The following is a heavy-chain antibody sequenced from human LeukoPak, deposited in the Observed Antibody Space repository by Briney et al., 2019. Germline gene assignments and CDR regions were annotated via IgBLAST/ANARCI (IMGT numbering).Heavy chain of an antibody. CDR3: ARGCRDGYSNYWYFDL. V-gene: IGHV4-61*02. CDR1: GGSISSGSYY. D-gene: IGHD5-24*01. Sequence: PSETLSLTCTVSGGSISSGSYYWSWIRQPAGKGLEWIGRIPTSGSTNYNPSLKSRVTISVDTSNNQFSLKLSSVTAADTAVYYCARGCRDGYSNYWYFDLWGRGTLVTVSS. CDR2: IPTSGST. J-gene: IGHJ2*01.